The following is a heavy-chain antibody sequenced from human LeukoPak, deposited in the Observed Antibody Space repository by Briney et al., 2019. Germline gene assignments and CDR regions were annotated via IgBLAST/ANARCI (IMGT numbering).Heavy chain of an antibody. Sequence: GGSLRLSCAASGFPFSNYGMNWVRQAPGKGLEWVSYVSSSGSTIYYADSVKGRFTISRDNSKNSLYLQMNSLGAEDTAVYYCASINPKYCSGTSCFGGFFDYWGQGTLVTVSS. J-gene: IGHJ4*02. CDR3: ASINPKYCSGTSCFGGFFDY. CDR1: GFPFSNYG. D-gene: IGHD2-2*01. V-gene: IGHV3-48*03. CDR2: VSSSGSTI.